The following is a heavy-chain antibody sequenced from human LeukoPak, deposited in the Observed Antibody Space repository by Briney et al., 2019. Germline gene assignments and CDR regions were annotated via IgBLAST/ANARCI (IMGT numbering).Heavy chain of an antibody. V-gene: IGHV4-30-4*01. CDR1: GGSISSGDYY. J-gene: IGHJ4*02. CDR2: IYYSGST. Sequence: PSETLSLTCTVSGGSISSGDYYWSWIRQPPGKCLEWIGYIYYSGSTYYNPYLKSRVTMSVDTSKNQFSLELSSVTAADTAVYYCARELTYADYWGQGTLVTVSS. CDR3: ARELTYADY. D-gene: IGHD4/OR15-4a*01.